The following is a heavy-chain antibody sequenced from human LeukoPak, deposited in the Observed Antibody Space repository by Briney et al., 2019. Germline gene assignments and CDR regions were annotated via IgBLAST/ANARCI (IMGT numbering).Heavy chain of an antibody. CDR1: GFTFGDYA. CDR2: IRSKAYGGTT. Sequence: GGSLRLSCTASGFTFGDYAMSWVRQAPGKGLEWVGFIRSKAYGGTTEYAASVKGRFTIPRDDSKSIAYLQMNSLKTEDTAVYYCTRVEGYYDGSTFDYWGQGTLVTVSS. CDR3: TRVEGYYDGSTFDY. D-gene: IGHD3-22*01. J-gene: IGHJ4*02. V-gene: IGHV3-49*04.